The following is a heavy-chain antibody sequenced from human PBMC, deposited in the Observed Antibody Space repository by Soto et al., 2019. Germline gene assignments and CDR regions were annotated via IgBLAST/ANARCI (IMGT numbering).Heavy chain of an antibody. CDR2: INSDGSST. CDR3: AIRASYYDSSGYFDY. J-gene: IGHJ4*02. CDR1: GFTFSSYW. Sequence: EVQLVESGGGLVQPGGSLRLSCAASGFTFSSYWMHWVRQAPGKGLVWVSRINSDGSSTSYADSVKGRFTISRDNAKNTLYLQMNGLGAEDTAVYYCAIRASYYDSSGYFDYWGQGTLVTVSS. D-gene: IGHD3-22*01. V-gene: IGHV3-74*01.